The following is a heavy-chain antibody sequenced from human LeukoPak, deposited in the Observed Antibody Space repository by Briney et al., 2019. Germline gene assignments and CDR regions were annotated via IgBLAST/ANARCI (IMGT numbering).Heavy chain of an antibody. D-gene: IGHD5-18*01. CDR1: GGSISSGGYY. Sequence: KTSETLSLTCTVSGGSISSGGYYWSWIRQHPGKGLEWIGNIYYSGSTYYNPSLKSRVTISVDTSKNQFSLKLSSVTAADTAVYYCARVPYSGYSYENWFDPWGQGTLVTVSS. CDR2: IYYSGST. V-gene: IGHV4-31*03. CDR3: ARVPYSGYSYENWFDP. J-gene: IGHJ5*02.